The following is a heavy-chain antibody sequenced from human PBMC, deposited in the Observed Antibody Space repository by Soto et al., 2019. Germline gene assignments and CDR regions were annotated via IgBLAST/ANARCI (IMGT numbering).Heavy chain of an antibody. CDR3: AKPAEPDYSRPMVYYYYYGMDV. J-gene: IGHJ6*04. CDR1: GFTFSSYA. CDR2: ISGSGGST. D-gene: IGHD4-4*01. V-gene: IGHV3-23*01. Sequence: PGGSLRLSCAASGFTFSSYAMSWVRQAPGKGLEWVSAISGSGGSTYYADSVKGRFTISRDNSKNTLYQQMNSLRAEDTAVYYCAKPAEPDYSRPMVYYYYYGMDVWGKGTTVTVSS.